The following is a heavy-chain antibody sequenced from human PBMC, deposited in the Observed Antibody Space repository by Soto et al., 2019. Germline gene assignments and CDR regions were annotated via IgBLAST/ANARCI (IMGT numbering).Heavy chain of an antibody. D-gene: IGHD1-1*01. V-gene: IGHV4-59*01. Sequence: SETLSLTCTVSGDSMSSYYWSWIRQPPGKGLEWIGYIYYSGSTTYNPSLRSRVTMSVDTSKNQFSLRLSSVTAADTAVYYCARAKSNDQPFAHRGQRSPVTVSS. CDR3: ARAKSNDQPFAH. CDR2: IYYSGST. CDR1: GDSMSSYY. J-gene: IGHJ4*02.